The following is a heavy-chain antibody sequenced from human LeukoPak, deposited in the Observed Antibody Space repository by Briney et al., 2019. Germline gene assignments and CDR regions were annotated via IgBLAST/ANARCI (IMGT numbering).Heavy chain of an antibody. CDR2: ISTTSRYI. CDR3: ARGNSDYDHDY. CDR1: GFTFSRYS. D-gene: IGHD4-11*01. J-gene: IGHJ4*02. Sequence: GGSLRLACAASGFTFSRYSMNRVRQAPGKGLEWVSSISTTSRYIYYADSVKGRFTVSRDNAKNSLSLQMNSLRAEDTAVYYCARGNSDYDHDYWGQGTLVTVSS. V-gene: IGHV3-21*01.